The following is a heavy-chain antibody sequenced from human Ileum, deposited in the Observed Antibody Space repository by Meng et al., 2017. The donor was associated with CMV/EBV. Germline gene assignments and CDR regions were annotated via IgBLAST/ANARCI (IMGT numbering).Heavy chain of an antibody. CDR1: GFTFSVYW. J-gene: IGHJ4*02. V-gene: IGHV3-7*01. CDR3: GRGHPDY. Sequence: GGSLRLSCAASGFTFSVYWMNWARQAPGKGLEWVANIKPDGIDRYYVDSVKGRFTISRDNAKNSVYLQMNSLTAEDTAMYYCGRGHPDYWGQGALVTVSS. CDR2: IKPDGIDR.